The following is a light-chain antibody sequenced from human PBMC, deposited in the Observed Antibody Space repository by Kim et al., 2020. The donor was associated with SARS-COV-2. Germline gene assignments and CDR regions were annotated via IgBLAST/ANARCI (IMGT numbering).Light chain of an antibody. Sequence: GPRLTISCSGCRYNFGSNPVNWYQQLPGTAPILLIFNNNERPSGVPDRFSDSKSGNSATLAISGLQSEDEADYYCAAWDDSLTGWVFGGGTQLTVL. CDR1: RYNFGSNP. J-gene: IGLJ3*02. CDR2: NNN. V-gene: IGLV1-44*01. CDR3: AAWDDSLTGWV.